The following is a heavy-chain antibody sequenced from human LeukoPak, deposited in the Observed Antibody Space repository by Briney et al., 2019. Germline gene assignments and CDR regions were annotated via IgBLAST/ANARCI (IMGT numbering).Heavy chain of an antibody. CDR3: ARDGYGNFDY. J-gene: IGHJ4*02. CDR1: GFAFSGYS. D-gene: IGHD5-12*01. Sequence: GGSLRLSCAASGFAFSGYSMNWIRQAPGKGLEWVAYISYSSYTIHYADSVKGRFTISRDNAKNSLYLQMNSLSAEDTAMYYCARDGYGNFDYWGQGTLVTVSS. CDR2: ISYSSYTI. V-gene: IGHV3-48*04.